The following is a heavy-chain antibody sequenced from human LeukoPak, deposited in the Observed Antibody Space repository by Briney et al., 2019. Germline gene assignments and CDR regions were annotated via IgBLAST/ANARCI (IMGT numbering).Heavy chain of an antibody. CDR1: GFTFSSYA. V-gene: IGHV3-30-3*01. CDR2: ISYDGSNK. J-gene: IGHJ4*02. Sequence: PGRSLRLSCAASGFTFSSYAMHWVRQAPGKRLEWVAVISYDGSNKYYADSVKGRFTISRDNSKNTLYLQMNSLRAEDTAVYYCARGVVATFFGYWGQGTLVTVSS. D-gene: IGHD2-15*01. CDR3: ARGVVATFFGY.